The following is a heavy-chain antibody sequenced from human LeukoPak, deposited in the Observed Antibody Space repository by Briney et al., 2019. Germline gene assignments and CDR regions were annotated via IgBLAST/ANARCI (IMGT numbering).Heavy chain of an antibody. CDR3: ARDGSRSYSSGWSVEDY. CDR1: GYTFTSYG. J-gene: IGHJ4*02. CDR2: ISAYNGNT. V-gene: IGHV1-18*01. D-gene: IGHD6-19*01. Sequence: ASVKVSCKASGYTFTSYGISWVRQAPGQGLEWMGWISAYNGNTNYAQRLQGRVTMTTDTSTSTTYMELRSLRSDDTAVYYCARDGSRSYSSGWSVEDYWGQGTLVTVSS.